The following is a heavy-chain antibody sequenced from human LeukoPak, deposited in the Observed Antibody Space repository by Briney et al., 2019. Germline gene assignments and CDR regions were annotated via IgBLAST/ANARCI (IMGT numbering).Heavy chain of an antibody. J-gene: IGHJ4*02. CDR1: GGSFSGYF. D-gene: IGHD2-15*01. V-gene: IGHV4-34*01. CDR3: ARSPVGYCSGGSYYRDY. CDR2: INHSGST. Sequence: SETLSLTCAVCGGSFSGYFWSWIRQPPGKGLECIGEINHSGSTKYNPSLKSRVTISVDTSKNQFSLKLSSVTAADTAVYYCARSPVGYCSGGSYYRDYWGQGTLVTVSS.